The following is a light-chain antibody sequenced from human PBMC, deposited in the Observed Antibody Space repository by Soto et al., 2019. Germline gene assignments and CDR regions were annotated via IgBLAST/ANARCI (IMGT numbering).Light chain of an antibody. Sequence: EIVLTQSPGTLSLSPRERATLSCRASQSISNNYLAWYQQTPGQAPRLLIYDASNRAAGIPDRFSGSGSGTDITLTISRLEPEDFGVYHCQQYGGSPRTFGQGTKV. CDR1: QSISNNY. J-gene: IGKJ1*01. CDR3: QQYGGSPRT. V-gene: IGKV3-20*01. CDR2: DAS.